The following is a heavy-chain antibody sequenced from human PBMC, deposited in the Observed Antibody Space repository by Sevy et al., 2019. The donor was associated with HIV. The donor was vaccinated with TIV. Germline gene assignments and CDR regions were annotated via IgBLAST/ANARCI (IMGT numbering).Heavy chain of an antibody. CDR2: IKKDGSEK. CDR3: VAGACYFFDY. V-gene: IGHV3-7*01. CDR1: GFTFNQFW. J-gene: IGHJ4*02. D-gene: IGHD2-21*01. Sequence: GGSLRLSCAASGFTFNQFWMNWVRQTPGKGLEWVAIIKKDGSEKYYVGFVEGRFTIARDKAQNSLSLQMNSMRVEDTAVYYCVAGACYFFDYWGQGTLVTVSS.